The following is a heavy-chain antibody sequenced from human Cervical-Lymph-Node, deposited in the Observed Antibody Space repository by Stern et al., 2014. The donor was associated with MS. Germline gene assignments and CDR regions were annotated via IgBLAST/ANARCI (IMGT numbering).Heavy chain of an antibody. J-gene: IGHJ4*02. D-gene: IGHD3-3*01. V-gene: IGHV4-61*02. Sequence: QLQLQESGPGLVKPSPTLSLTCTVSGGSISSGSYYWSWIRQPAGKGLEWTGRIYTSGSTNYNPSLKSRVTISVDTSKNPFSLQLSLGTAADTAVYYCAREGLGGDFWSGYFGTYYFDYWGQGTLVTVSS. CDR2: IYTSGST. CDR1: GGSISSGSYY. CDR3: AREGLGGDFWSGYFGTYYFDY.